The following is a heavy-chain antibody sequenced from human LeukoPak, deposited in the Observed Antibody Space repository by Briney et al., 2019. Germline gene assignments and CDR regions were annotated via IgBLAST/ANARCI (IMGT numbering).Heavy chain of an antibody. D-gene: IGHD4-17*01. Sequence: ASVKVSCKASGYTFTGYYMHWVRQAPGQGLEWMGIINPSGGSTSYAQKFQGRVTMTRDTSTSTVYMELSSLRSEDTAVYYCARDYGDYVFDYWGQGILVTVSS. CDR2: INPSGGST. CDR3: ARDYGDYVFDY. J-gene: IGHJ4*02. CDR1: GYTFTGYY. V-gene: IGHV1-46*01.